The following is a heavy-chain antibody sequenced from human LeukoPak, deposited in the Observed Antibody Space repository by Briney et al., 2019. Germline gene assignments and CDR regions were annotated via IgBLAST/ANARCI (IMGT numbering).Heavy chain of an antibody. J-gene: IGHJ6*02. CDR1: GFTFTSSA. D-gene: IGHD3-3*01. V-gene: IGHV1-58*02. CDR2: IVVGSGNT. CDR3: AADFWSGYSTSYYYYGMDV. Sequence: SVKVSCKASGFTFTSSAMQWVRQARGQRLEWIGWIVVGSGNTNYAQKFQERVTITRDMSTSTAYMGLSSLRSEDTAVYYCAADFWSGYSTSYYYYGMDVWGQGTTVTVSS.